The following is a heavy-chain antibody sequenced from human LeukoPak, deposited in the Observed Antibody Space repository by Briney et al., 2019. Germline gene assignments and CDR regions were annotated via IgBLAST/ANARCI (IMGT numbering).Heavy chain of an antibody. CDR1: GFAFNTYA. D-gene: IGHD6-6*01. Sequence: GGSLRLSCAASGFAFNTYAMHWVRQAPGQGLEWVALIWHDGSHKFYSNSVRGQFTISRDNSKNTLYLQMNSLRAEDTAVYYCARDWSSYFDYWGQGTLVTVSS. CDR3: ARDWSSYFDY. J-gene: IGHJ4*02. V-gene: IGHV3-30*02. CDR2: IWHDGSHK.